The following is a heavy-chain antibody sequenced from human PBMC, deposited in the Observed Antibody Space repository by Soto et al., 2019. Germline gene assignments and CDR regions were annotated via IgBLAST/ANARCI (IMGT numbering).Heavy chain of an antibody. CDR3: GTWPYSYYGLDV. J-gene: IGHJ6*02. Sequence: QVQLVQSGAEVKKPGASVKVSCKASGYTFTSYDINWVRQATRQGLEWMGWMNPNSGNTGYAQKYQGRVTMTRHTSISTAYMELSSLRSEETAVYYCGTWPYSYYGLDVWGQGTTVTVSS. V-gene: IGHV1-8*01. CDR1: GYTFTSYD. CDR2: MNPNSGNT.